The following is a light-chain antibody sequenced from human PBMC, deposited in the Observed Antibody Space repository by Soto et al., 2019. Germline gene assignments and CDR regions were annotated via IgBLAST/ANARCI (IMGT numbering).Light chain of an antibody. CDR3: QQYGSSPRLT. V-gene: IGKV3-20*01. CDR1: QSVASSF. Sequence: EIVLTQSPGTLSLSPGERATLSCRASQSVASSFLAWYQQKPGQAPRLLIHGASSRAAGIPDRFSGSGSGTDFTLTISRLEPEDFAVYYCQQYGSSPRLTFGGGTK. CDR2: GAS. J-gene: IGKJ4*01.